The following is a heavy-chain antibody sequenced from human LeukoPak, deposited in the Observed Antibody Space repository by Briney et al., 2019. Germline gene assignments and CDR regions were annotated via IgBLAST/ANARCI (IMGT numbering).Heavy chain of an antibody. J-gene: IGHJ3*02. Sequence: GGSLRLSCAASGFTFDDYGMSWVRHAPGKGLEWVSGINWNGGSTGYADSVKGRFTISRDNAKNSLYLQMNSLRAEDTALYYCARAVNYYDSSGYYYVARNDAFDIWGQGTMVTVSS. V-gene: IGHV3-20*04. CDR3: ARAVNYYDSSGYYYVARNDAFDI. CDR1: GFTFDDYG. CDR2: INWNGGST. D-gene: IGHD3-22*01.